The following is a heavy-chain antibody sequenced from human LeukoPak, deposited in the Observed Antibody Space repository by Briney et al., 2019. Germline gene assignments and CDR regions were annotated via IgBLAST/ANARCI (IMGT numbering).Heavy chain of an antibody. J-gene: IGHJ4*02. V-gene: IGHV3-11*01. CDR3: ARDRTYYYDSSVGY. CDR1: GFTFSDYY. Sequence: PGGSLRLSCAASGFTFSDYYMSWIRQAPGKGLEWVSYISSSGSTIYYADSVKGRFTISRDNAKNSLYLQMNSVRAEDTAVYYCARDRTYYYDSSVGYWGQGTLVTVSS. D-gene: IGHD3-22*01. CDR2: ISSSGSTI.